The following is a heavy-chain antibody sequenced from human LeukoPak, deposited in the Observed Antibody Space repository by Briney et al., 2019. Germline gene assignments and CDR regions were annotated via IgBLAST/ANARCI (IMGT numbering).Heavy chain of an antibody. V-gene: IGHV5-51*01. CDR1: GYSFTIYW. CDR3: ARRSGYASFDY. Sequence: GESLKIFCKGSGYSFTIYWIGWGRQMPGKGLEWMGIIYPGDTDTRYSPSFGGQVTISADKSITTAYLQWSSLKASDTAMYYCARRSGYASFDYWGQGTLVTVSS. J-gene: IGHJ4*02. D-gene: IGHD5-12*01. CDR2: IYPGDTDT.